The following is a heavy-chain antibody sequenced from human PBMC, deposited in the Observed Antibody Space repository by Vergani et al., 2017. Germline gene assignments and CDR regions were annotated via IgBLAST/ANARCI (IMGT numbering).Heavy chain of an antibody. V-gene: IGHV3-23*01. D-gene: IGHD3-9*01. Sequence: EIELSESGGGLVQPGGSLRLSCAAAGFTLSSYAMSWVRQAPGKGLEWVSGISISVGNTDYADSFYADSVKGRFTVSRDDSKNTLYLQMNSLRAEDTAVYYCARDNYDILTGYYISYYYYGMDVWGQGTTVTVSS. CDR3: ARDNYDILTGYYISYYYYGMDV. CDR2: ISISVGNTDYADS. CDR1: GFTLSSYA. J-gene: IGHJ6*02.